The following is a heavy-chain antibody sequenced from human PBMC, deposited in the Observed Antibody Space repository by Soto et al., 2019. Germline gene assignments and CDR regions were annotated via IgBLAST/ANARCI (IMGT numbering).Heavy chain of an antibody. Sequence: PSETLSLTCTVSGGSISSYYWSWIRQPPGKGLEWIGYIYYSGSTDYNPSLKSRVTISVDTSRNQFSLKLNSVTAADTAVYYCARDSSGWYEGGAFDIWGQGTMVTVSS. CDR3: ARDSSGWYEGGAFDI. CDR2: IYYSGST. V-gene: IGHV4-59*12. D-gene: IGHD6-19*01. J-gene: IGHJ3*02. CDR1: GGSISSYY.